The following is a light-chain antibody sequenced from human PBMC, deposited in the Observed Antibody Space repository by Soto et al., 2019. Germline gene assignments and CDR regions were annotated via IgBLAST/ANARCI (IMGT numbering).Light chain of an antibody. CDR3: QQYGRSPTT. CDR2: GAS. J-gene: IGKJ1*01. CDR1: QNFGSSY. Sequence: EIVLTQSPDTLSLSPGERSTLAFMSSQNFGSSYLAWYQQKRGQAPRFLIYGASSRATGIPDRFSGSGSGTDFTLTISRLEPEDFAVYYCQQYGRSPTTFGQGTKVDIK. V-gene: IGKV3-20*01.